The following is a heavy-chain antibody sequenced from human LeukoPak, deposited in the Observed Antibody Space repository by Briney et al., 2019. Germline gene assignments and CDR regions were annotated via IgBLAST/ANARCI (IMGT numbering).Heavy chain of an antibody. CDR2: ISAYNGNT. D-gene: IGHD6-13*01. CDR1: GYTFTSYG. CDR3: AREMRYSSSWYEVYWFDP. V-gene: IGHV1-18*01. Sequence: ASVKVSCKASGYTFTSYGISWVRQAPGQGLEWMGWISAYNGNTNYAQKLQGRVTMTTDTSTGTAYMELGSLRSDDTAVYYCAREMRYSSSWYEVYWFDPWGQGTLVTVSS. J-gene: IGHJ5*02.